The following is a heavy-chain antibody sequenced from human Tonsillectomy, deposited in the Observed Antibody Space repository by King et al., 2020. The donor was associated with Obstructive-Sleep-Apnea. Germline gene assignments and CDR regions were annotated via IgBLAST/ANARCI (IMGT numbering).Heavy chain of an antibody. CDR2: ISSGGDQT. CDR1: GFNFGNHG. Sequence: EVQLVQSGGGLAQPGGSLRLSCAASGFNFGNHGMSWVRQAPGRGLELVSSISSGGDQTFYTDSVKGRFTISRDNSMNTLYLQPNSLRAEDTAIYYCAKIGRIGNWYFDVWGRGTLVTVSS. J-gene: IGHJ2*01. CDR3: AKIGRIGNWYFDV. D-gene: IGHD2-15*01. V-gene: IGHV3-23*04.